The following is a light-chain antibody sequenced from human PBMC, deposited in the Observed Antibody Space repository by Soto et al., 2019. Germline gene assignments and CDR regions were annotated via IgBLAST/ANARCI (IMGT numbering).Light chain of an antibody. CDR2: DVS. CDR3: SSYTSRRTLV. Sequence: QSALTQPASVSGSPGQSITISCTGTSSDVSAYNSVAWYQHNPGKAPKLMIYDVSNRPSGVSSRFSGSKSANTSSLSISGRQSDHESAYYCSSYTSRRTLVFGTGTNLTVL. V-gene: IGLV2-14*01. CDR1: SSDVSAYNS. J-gene: IGLJ1*01.